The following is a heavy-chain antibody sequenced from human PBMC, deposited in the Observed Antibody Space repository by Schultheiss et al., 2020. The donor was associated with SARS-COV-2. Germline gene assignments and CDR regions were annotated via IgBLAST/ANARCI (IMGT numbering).Heavy chain of an antibody. V-gene: IGHV4-59*02. CDR3: ARVVSGLYYGMDV. CDR1: GGSVSSGY. D-gene: IGHD3-16*01. Sequence: SQTLSLTCTVSGGSVSSGYWSWIRQPPGKGLEWIGYIYYSGSTNYNPSLKSRVTISINTSKNQFSLKLSSVTAADTAIYYCARVVSGLYYGMDVWGQGTTVTVSS. CDR2: IYYSGST. J-gene: IGHJ6*02.